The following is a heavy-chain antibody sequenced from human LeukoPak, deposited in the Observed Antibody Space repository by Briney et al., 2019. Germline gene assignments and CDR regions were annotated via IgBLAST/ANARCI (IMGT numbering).Heavy chain of an antibody. V-gene: IGHV1-2*02. Sequence: GASVKVSCKASGYTFTGYYMHWVRQAPGQGLEWMGWINPNNGGTNYAQKFQGRVTMTRGTSISTAYMELSRLTSDDTAVYHCARGRGSTSSNFDYWGQGTLVTVSS. CDR3: ARGRGSTSSNFDY. D-gene: IGHD2-2*01. CDR1: GYTFTGYY. J-gene: IGHJ4*02. CDR2: INPNNGGT.